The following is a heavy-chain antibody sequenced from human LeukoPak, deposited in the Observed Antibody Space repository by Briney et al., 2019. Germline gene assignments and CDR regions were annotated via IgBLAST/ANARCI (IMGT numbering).Heavy chain of an antibody. V-gene: IGHV2-5*02. D-gene: IGHD3-9*01. CDR3: AHANLYYDILTGYIRPFDP. J-gene: IGHJ5*02. CDR1: GFSLSTSGVG. Sequence: SGPTLVNPTQTLTLTCTFSGFSLSTSGVGVGWIRQPPGKALEWLALIYWDDDKRYSPSLKSRLTITKDTSKNQVVLTMTNMDPVDTATYYCAHANLYYDILTGYIRPFDPWGQGTLVTVSS. CDR2: IYWDDDK.